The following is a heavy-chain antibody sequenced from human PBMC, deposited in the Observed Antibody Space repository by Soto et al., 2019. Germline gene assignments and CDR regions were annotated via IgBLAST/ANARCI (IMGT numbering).Heavy chain of an antibody. CDR2: ISGSGGST. Sequence: EVQLLESGGGLVQPGGSLRLSCAASGFTFSSYAMSWVRQAPGKGLEWVSAISGSGGSTYYADSVKGRFTLSRDNSKNTLYLQMNSLRAEDTAVYYCAKDHDGYDYVECFDYWGQGTLVTVSS. CDR3: AKDHDGYDYVECFDY. V-gene: IGHV3-23*01. D-gene: IGHD5-12*01. CDR1: GFTFSSYA. J-gene: IGHJ4*02.